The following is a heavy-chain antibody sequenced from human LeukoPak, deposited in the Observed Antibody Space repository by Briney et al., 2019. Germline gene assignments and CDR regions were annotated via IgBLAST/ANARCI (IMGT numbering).Heavy chain of an antibody. Sequence: PGGSLRLSCAASGFTFSGYAMTWVRQTPGKGPEWVSVISGSGGSSYYADSVKGRFTISRDNSKNTLYLQMNSLRAEDAAVYYCAKLVSLAVVGAFDIWGQGTVVTVSS. D-gene: IGHD2-21*01. CDR2: ISGSGGSS. CDR3: AKLVSLAVVGAFDI. CDR1: GFTFSGYA. V-gene: IGHV3-23*01. J-gene: IGHJ3*02.